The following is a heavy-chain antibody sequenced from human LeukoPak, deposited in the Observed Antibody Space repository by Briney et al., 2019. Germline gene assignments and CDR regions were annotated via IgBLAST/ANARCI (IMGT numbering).Heavy chain of an antibody. Sequence: GASVKVSCKASGYTLTSYAMNWVRQAPGQGLEWMGWINTNTGNPTYAQGFTGRFVFSLDTSVSTAYLQISSLKAEDTAVYYCARVKDDYGDYYFDYWGQGTLVTVSS. CDR1: GYTLTSYA. V-gene: IGHV7-4-1*02. CDR2: INTNTGNP. J-gene: IGHJ4*02. CDR3: ARVKDDYGDYYFDY. D-gene: IGHD4-17*01.